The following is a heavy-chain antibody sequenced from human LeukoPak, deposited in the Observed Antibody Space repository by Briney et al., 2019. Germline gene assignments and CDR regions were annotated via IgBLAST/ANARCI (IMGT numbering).Heavy chain of an antibody. Sequence: PSETLSLTCAAYGGSFSGYYWSWIRQPPGKGLEWIGEINHSGSTNYNPSLKSRVTISVDTSKNQFSLKLSSVTDADTAVYYCARGGLPLGYCSSTSCYAVHWFDPWGQGTLVTVSS. CDR2: INHSGST. V-gene: IGHV4-34*01. CDR1: GGSFSGYY. CDR3: ARGGLPLGYCSSTSCYAVHWFDP. J-gene: IGHJ5*02. D-gene: IGHD2-2*01.